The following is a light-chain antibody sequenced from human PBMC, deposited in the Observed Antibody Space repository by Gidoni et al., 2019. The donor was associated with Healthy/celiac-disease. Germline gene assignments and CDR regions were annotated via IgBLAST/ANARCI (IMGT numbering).Light chain of an antibody. CDR1: QSISSY. CDR2: AAS. CDR3: QQCYSTLRT. Sequence: DLQPTQPPSSLSGSVGDRVTITCRASQSISSYLNWYQQKPGKAPKLLIYAASSLQSGVPSRFSGSGSGTDFTLTISSLQPEDFATYYCQQCYSTLRTFGQGTKVEIK. V-gene: IGKV1-39*01. J-gene: IGKJ1*01.